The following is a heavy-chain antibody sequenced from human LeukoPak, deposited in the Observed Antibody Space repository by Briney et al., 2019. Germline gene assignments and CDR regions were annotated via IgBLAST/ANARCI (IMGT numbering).Heavy chain of an antibody. CDR3: ARGGHHYHSSGYYGGTNFDY. D-gene: IGHD3-22*01. CDR2: ISIDESST. V-gene: IGHV3-74*01. Sequence: PGGSLRLSCAASRFTFSSYWMHWVRQDPGKGLVWVSRISIDESSTSYADSVNGRFTISRDNANNTLYLQMSSLRAEDTALYYCARGGHHYHSSGYYGGTNFDYWGQGTLVTVSS. CDR1: RFTFSSYW. J-gene: IGHJ4*02.